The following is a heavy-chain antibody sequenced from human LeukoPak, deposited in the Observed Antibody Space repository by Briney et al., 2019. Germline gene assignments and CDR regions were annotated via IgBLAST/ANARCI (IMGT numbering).Heavy chain of an antibody. Sequence: KPGGSLRLSCAASGFTFSSYGMTWVRQAPGKGLESVSSISGSGGHASYADSVKGRFTISRDNAKNSLYLQMNSLRAEDTAVYYCARRRYNWNAIDCWGQGTLVTVSS. CDR2: ISGSGGHA. V-gene: IGHV3-21*04. J-gene: IGHJ4*02. D-gene: IGHD1-20*01. CDR3: ARRRYNWNAIDC. CDR1: GFTFSSYG.